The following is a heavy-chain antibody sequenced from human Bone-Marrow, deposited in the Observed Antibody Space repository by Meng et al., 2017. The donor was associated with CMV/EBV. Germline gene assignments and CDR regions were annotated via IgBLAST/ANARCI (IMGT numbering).Heavy chain of an antibody. D-gene: IGHD6-13*01. CDR2: TYYRSKWYN. CDR3: ARASGSSSSYYFDY. V-gene: IGHV6-1*01. J-gene: IGHJ4*02. Sequence: LRLSCAISEDSVSSNSAAWNWIRQSPSRGLEWLGRTYYRSKWYNDYAVSVKSRITINPDTSKNQFSLQLNSVTPEDTAVYYCARASGSSSSYYFDYWGQGTLVTVSS. CDR1: EDSVSSNSAA.